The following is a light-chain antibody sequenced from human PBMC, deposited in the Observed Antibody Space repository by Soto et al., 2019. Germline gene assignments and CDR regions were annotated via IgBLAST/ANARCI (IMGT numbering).Light chain of an antibody. J-gene: IGLJ1*01. CDR2: EVS. Sequence: QSALTQPASVSGSPGQSITISCTGTSSDVGGYNYVSWYQQHPGKAPKLMIYEVSNRPSGVSNRFSGSKSGNTASLTISGLQAEDEADYYCISYTSSSTLEVFGTGNKLTVL. CDR3: ISYTSSSTLEV. CDR1: SSDVGGYNY. V-gene: IGLV2-14*01.